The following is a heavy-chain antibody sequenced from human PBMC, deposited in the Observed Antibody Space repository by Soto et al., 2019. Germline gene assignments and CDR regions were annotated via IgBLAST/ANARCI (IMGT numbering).Heavy chain of an antibody. CDR2: ISGGGGPT. J-gene: IGHJ4*03. Sequence: QPGGSLRLSCTASGFTFSTYAMTWVRQAPGKGLEWVSAISGGGGPTYYADSVKGRFTISRDNSKNTLYLQMNSLRADDTAVYYCAKVSRFLDSGLIWGQGTLVTVSS. CDR1: GFTFSTYA. CDR3: AKVSRFLDSGLI. D-gene: IGHD3-10*01. V-gene: IGHV3-23*01.